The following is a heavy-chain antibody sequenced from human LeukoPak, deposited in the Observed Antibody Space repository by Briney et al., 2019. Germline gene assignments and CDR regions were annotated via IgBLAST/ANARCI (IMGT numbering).Heavy chain of an antibody. V-gene: IGHV3-48*04. Sequence: GGSLRLSCAASGFTFSSYSMNWVRQAPGKGLEWVSYISSSSSTIYYADSVKGRFTISRDNAKNSLYLQMNSLRAEDTAVYYCARPLFEYSSSSSAFDIWGQGTMVTVSS. D-gene: IGHD6-6*01. CDR2: ISSSSSTI. J-gene: IGHJ3*02. CDR3: ARPLFEYSSSSSAFDI. CDR1: GFTFSSYS.